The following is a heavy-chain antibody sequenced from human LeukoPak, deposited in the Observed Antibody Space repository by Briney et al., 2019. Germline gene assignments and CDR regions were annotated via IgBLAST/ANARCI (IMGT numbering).Heavy chain of an antibody. D-gene: IGHD5-18*01. CDR2: ISTSSSYI. CDR1: GFTFSSYT. Sequence: GGSLRLSCAASGFTFSSYTMNWVRQAPGKGLEWVSFISTSSSYIYYADSVKGRFTISRDNAKNSLYLQMNSLRAEDTAVYYCARSTIELELRFDYWGQGTLVTVSS. J-gene: IGHJ4*02. CDR3: ARSTIELELRFDY. V-gene: IGHV3-21*04.